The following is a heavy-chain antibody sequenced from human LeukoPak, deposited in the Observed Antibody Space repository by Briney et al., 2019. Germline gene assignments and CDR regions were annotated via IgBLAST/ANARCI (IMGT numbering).Heavy chain of an antibody. D-gene: IGHD4-17*01. CDR2: INPSSGST. CDR1: GYTFANYH. Sequence: ASVKVSCKASGYTFANYHMHWVRQAPGQGLEWMGIINPSSGSTTYAQKFQGRVTMTRDTSTSTVYMELSSLRSEDTVIYYCYTAGYDYGWFDPWGQGTLVTVSS. J-gene: IGHJ5*02. CDR3: YTAGYDYGWFDP. V-gene: IGHV1-46*01.